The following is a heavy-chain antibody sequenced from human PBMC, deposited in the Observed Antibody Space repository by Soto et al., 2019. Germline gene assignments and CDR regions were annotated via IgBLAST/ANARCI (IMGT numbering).Heavy chain of an antibody. V-gene: IGHV3-7*01. CDR3: ARERYYYGSGYY. J-gene: IGHJ4*02. D-gene: IGHD3-10*01. CDR1: GFTFSSYW. CDR2: IKEDGSEK. Sequence: PGGSLRLSCAASGFTFSSYWMSWVRQAPGKGLEWVANIKEDGSEKNYVDSVKGQFTISRDNAKNSLYLQMNSLRAEDTAVYYCARERYYYGSGYYCGQGTLVPVSS.